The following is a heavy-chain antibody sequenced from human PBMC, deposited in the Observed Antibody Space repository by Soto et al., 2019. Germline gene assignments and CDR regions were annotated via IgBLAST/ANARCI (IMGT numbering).Heavy chain of an antibody. CDR3: ARFNLTRSGDNYSYSMDV. V-gene: IGHV1-18*04. CDR1: GDTLKTFD. CDR2: ITTHNGNT. Sequence: QVQLVQSGAEVRRPGASVKVSCKASGDTLKTFDISWVRQAPGQGPEWMAWITTHNGNTNFAQKFRGRVTLTADTSLATAFMEIRNLRSDDTAVYFCARFNLTRSGDNYSYSMDVWGQGTTVTVSS. J-gene: IGHJ6*03. D-gene: IGHD1-1*01.